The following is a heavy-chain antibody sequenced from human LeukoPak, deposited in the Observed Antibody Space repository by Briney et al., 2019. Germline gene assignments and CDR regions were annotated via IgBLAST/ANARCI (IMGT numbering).Heavy chain of an antibody. CDR1: GGSISSSSYY. CDR2: IYYSGST. Sequence: SETLSLTCTVSGGSISSSSYYWGWIRQPPGKGLEWIGSIYYSGSTYYNPSLKSRVTISVDTSKNQFSLKLSSVTAADTAVYYCATHYYDSSGYYHLLFDYWGQGTLVTVSS. CDR3: ATHYYDSSGYYHLLFDY. V-gene: IGHV4-39*01. J-gene: IGHJ4*02. D-gene: IGHD3-22*01.